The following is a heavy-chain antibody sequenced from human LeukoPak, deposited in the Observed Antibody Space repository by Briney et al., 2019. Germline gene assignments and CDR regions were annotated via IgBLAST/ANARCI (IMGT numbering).Heavy chain of an antibody. Sequence: SETLSLTCTVSGGSISSYYWSWIRQPPGKGLEWIGYIYTCGSTNYNPSLKSRVTISVDTSKNQFSLKLSSVTAADTAVYYCARHGSGAAATLFDYWGQGTLVTVSS. CDR2: IYTCGST. V-gene: IGHV4-4*09. CDR1: GGSISSYY. J-gene: IGHJ4*02. CDR3: ARHGSGAAATLFDY. D-gene: IGHD2-15*01.